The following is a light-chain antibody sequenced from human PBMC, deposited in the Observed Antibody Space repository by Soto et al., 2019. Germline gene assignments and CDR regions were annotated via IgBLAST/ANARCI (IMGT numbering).Light chain of an antibody. Sequence: QSALTQPPSASGSPGQSVTISCTGTSSDIGGYNSVSWYQQHPGKAPKLMIYEVNTRPLGVPERFSGSKSGNTASLTVSGPQADDEADYYCSSSAGTNSFVLFGGGTMLTVL. CDR1: SSDIGGYNS. J-gene: IGLJ3*02. CDR2: EVN. V-gene: IGLV2-8*01. CDR3: SSSAGTNSFVL.